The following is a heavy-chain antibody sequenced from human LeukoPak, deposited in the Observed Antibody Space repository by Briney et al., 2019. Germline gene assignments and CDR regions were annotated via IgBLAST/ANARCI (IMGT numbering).Heavy chain of an antibody. J-gene: IGHJ4*02. D-gene: IGHD5-12*01. V-gene: IGHV3-7*03. Sequence: PGGSLRLSCAASEFTLSSYWMTWVRQAPGKGLEWVASIKPDGAVKHYVDSVKGRFTISRDNAQNSLYLQMSSLRAEDTAVYYCARDRGIVATNTGYYFDYWGQGTLLTVSS. CDR1: EFTLSSYW. CDR2: IKPDGAVK. CDR3: ARDRGIVATNTGYYFDY.